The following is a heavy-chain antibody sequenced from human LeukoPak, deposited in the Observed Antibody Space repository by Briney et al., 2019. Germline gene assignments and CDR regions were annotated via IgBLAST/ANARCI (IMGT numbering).Heavy chain of an antibody. Sequence: GGSLRLSCAASGFTFSSYAMHWFRQAPGKGLEWVAVISYDGSNKYYADSVKGRFTISRDNSKNTLYLQMNSLRAEDTAVYYCARGGRWLQLPYYFDYWGQGTLVTVSS. V-gene: IGHV3-30-3*01. J-gene: IGHJ4*02. D-gene: IGHD5-24*01. CDR3: ARGGRWLQLPYYFDY. CDR1: GFTFSSYA. CDR2: ISYDGSNK.